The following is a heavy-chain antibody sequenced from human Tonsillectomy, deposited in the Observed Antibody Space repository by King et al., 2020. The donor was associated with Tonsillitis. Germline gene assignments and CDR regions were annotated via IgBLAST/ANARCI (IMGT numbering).Heavy chain of an antibody. CDR2: IYPSGIT. Sequence: QLQKSGPGLVKPSETLSLTCTVSGYSISSNYYWGWIRQPPGKGLEWIASIYPSGITYYNPSLRGRVTISEETSKNQFSLKLSSVTAADTAVYYCTRDLGPMWELTLDYWGQGTLVTVSS. V-gene: IGHV4-38-2*02. D-gene: IGHD1-26*01. J-gene: IGHJ4*02. CDR3: TRDLGPMWELTLDY. CDR1: GYSISSNYY.